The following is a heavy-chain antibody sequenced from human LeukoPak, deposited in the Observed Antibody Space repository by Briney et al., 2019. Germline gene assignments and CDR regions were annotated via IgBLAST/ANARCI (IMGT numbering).Heavy chain of an antibody. CDR3: TGGALDY. CDR1: GFTFSDYW. CDR2: INQDGREQ. V-gene: IGHV3-7*04. J-gene: IGHJ4*02. Sequence: GGSLRLSCAASGFTFSDYWMGWVRQAPGQGLEWVAKINQDGREQHFLDSVRGRFTISRDNANNSLFLQMDSLRAEDTAVYFCTGGALDYWGQGALVTVSS.